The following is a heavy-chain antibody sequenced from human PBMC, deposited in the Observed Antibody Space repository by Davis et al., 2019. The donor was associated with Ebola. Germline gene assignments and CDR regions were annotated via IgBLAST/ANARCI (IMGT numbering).Heavy chain of an antibody. J-gene: IGHJ5*01. Sequence: PAESLSLSCAVSASTFSSYWMSWVRQAPETGLGWVSVISRHGDITHYADSVKGRFTISRDNSKNTPYLQMNSLRAEDTALYYCARDQDTSPEWYWFDSWGQGTLVTVSS. CDR3: ARDQDTSPEWYWFDS. CDR1: ASTFSSYW. D-gene: IGHD3-3*01. CDR2: ISRHGDIT. V-gene: IGHV3-23*01.